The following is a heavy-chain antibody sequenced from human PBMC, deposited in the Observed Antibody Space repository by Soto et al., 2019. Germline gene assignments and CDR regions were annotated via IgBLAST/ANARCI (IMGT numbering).Heavy chain of an antibody. CDR3: AKDRKGSYCSGGTCYSLDY. CDR2: ISGSGGST. D-gene: IGHD2-15*01. J-gene: IGHJ4*02. V-gene: IGHV3-23*01. Sequence: EVQLLESGGGLVQPGGSLRLSCAASGFTLGTYVMTWVRQAPGKGLEWVSAISGSGGSTNYADPVKGRFTISRDNTKNTLYLQMNSPRVEDTAVYYCAKDRKGSYCSGGTCYSLDYWGQGTLVSVPS. CDR1: GFTLGTYV.